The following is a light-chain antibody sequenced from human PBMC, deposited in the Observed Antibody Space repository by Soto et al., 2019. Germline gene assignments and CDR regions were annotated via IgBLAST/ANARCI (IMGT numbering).Light chain of an antibody. V-gene: IGKV1-5*01. Sequence: DIQITQSPSTLSASVGDRVTITCRASQSISSRLAWYRQKPGKAPKILIYDASSLESGVPSRFSGSGAGTEFTRTISSLQPDDFATDYCQQYNSYTWTFGQGTKVDIK. CDR1: QSISSR. CDR3: QQYNSYTWT. J-gene: IGKJ1*01. CDR2: DAS.